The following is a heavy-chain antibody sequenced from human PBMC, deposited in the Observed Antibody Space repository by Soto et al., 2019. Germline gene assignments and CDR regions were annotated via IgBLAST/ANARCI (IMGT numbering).Heavy chain of an antibody. V-gene: IGHV3-13*01. D-gene: IGHD3-3*01. CDR3: ARESRFLEWLSLNWFDP. J-gene: IGHJ5*02. Sequence: GGSLRLSCAASGFTFKSYDIYWVRQAPGKGLEWVSSIGNSGDTNYAGSVKGRFTISRENDRNALYLQMNSLRGGDTAVYYCARESRFLEWLSLNWFDPWGQGTLVTVSS. CDR2: IGNSGDT. CDR1: GFTFKSYD.